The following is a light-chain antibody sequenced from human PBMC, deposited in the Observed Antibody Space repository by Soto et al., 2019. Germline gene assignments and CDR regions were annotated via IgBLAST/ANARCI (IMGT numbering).Light chain of an antibody. CDR3: SSYTTSATVI. CDR1: SDDVGAYDY. V-gene: IGLV2-14*01. Sequence: QSVLAQPASVSGSPGQSITISCTGSSDDVGAYDYVSWYLQHPGKAPKLMIYEVSHRPSGVSDRFSGSKSANTASLTISGLQAADEADYYCSSYTTSATVIFGGGTKLTVL. CDR2: EVS. J-gene: IGLJ2*01.